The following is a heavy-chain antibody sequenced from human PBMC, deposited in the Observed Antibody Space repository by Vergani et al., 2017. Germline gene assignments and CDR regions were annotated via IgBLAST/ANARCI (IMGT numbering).Heavy chain of an antibody. D-gene: IGHD2-2*02. J-gene: IGHJ6*03. CDR3: ARDPQYCSXTSCYNNYYYYMDV. CDR2: ISYDGSNK. CDR1: GFTFSSYA. V-gene: IGHV3-30-3*01. Sequence: QVQLVESGGGVVQPGRSLILSCAASGFTFSSYAMHWVRQAPGKGLEWVAVISYDGSNKYYADSVKGRFTISRDNSKNTLYLQMNSLRAEDTAVYYCARDPQYCSXTSCYNNYYYYMDVWGKGTTVTVSS.